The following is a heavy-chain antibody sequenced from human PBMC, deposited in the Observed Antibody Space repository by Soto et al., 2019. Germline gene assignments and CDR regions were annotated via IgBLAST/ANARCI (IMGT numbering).Heavy chain of an antibody. Sequence: QVQLVQSGAEVKKPGSSVKVSCKASGGTFSSYAISWVRQAPGQGLEWMAGIIPIFGTANYAQKFQGRVTITADESTSTAYMGLSSLRSEDAAVYYCARIYCSGGSCYSEPHYYGMDVWGQGTTVTVSS. CDR3: ARIYCSGGSCYSEPHYYGMDV. V-gene: IGHV1-69*01. CDR2: IIPIFGTA. CDR1: GGTFSSYA. J-gene: IGHJ6*02. D-gene: IGHD2-15*01.